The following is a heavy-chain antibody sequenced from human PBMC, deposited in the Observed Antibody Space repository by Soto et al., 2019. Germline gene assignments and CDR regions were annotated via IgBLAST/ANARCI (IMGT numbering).Heavy chain of an antibody. CDR1: GGSVSSSSYY. CDR3: ARSSIGVVRAAMPEYYFDY. D-gene: IGHD2-2*01. CDR2: IYYSGST. Sequence: PLPTLSLTCTVSGGSVSSSSYYWGWISQHPGKGLEWIGSIYYSGSTYYNPSLKSRVTISVDTSKNQFSLKLSSVTAADTAVYSSARSSIGVVRAAMPEYYFDYWGQGTLVTVSS. J-gene: IGHJ4*02. V-gene: IGHV4-39*01.